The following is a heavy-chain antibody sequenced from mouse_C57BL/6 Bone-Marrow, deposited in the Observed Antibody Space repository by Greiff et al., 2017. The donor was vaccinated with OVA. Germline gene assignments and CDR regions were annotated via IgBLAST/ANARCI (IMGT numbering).Heavy chain of an antibody. CDR1: GYTFTSYW. D-gene: IGHD2-5*01. Sequence: EVQLQQSGTVLARPGASVKMSCKTSGYTFTSYWMHWVKQRPGQGLEWIGAIYPGNSDTSYNQKFKGKAKLTAVTSASTANMELSSLTNEDSAVYYGTRKVTIVTRAWFAYWGQGTLVTVSA. CDR3: TRKVTIVTRAWFAY. V-gene: IGHV1-5*01. CDR2: IYPGNSDT. J-gene: IGHJ3*01.